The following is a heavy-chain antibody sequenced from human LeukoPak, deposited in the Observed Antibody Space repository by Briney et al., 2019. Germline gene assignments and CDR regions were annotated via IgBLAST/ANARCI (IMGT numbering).Heavy chain of an antibody. V-gene: IGHV4-39*01. J-gene: IGHJ6*03. D-gene: IGHD4-17*01. CDR2: IYYSGST. CDR3: ASFPTETTYYYYYMDV. CDR1: GGSISSSSYY. Sequence: SETLSLTCTVSGGSISSSSYYWGWIRQPPGKGLEWIGSIYYSGSTYYNPSLKSRVTISVDTSKNQFSLKLSSVTAADTAVYYCASFPTETTYYYYYMDVWGKGTTVTISS.